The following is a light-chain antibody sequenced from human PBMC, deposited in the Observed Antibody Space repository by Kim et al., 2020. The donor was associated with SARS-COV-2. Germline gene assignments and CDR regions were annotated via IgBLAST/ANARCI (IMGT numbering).Light chain of an antibody. CDR1: RLVVMS. V-gene: IGLV3-21*04. J-gene: IGLJ2*01. CDR3: QVWDSDTDQVV. Sequence: APGEKATISGGGDRLVVMSVHWYQQRHGEAPVLVTQYGNARASGIPDRFSGSTSGETATLTISRVEAGDEGDYYCQVWDSDTDQVVFGGGTQLTVL. CDR2: YGN.